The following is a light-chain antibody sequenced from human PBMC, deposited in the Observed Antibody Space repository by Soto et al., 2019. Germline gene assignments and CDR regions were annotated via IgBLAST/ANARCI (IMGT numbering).Light chain of an antibody. CDR1: QSVRSER. Sequence: ELVLTQSPDTLSLSPGARATLSCRASQSVRSERLAWYQQKRGQAPTLLIFDASSRASGTPERFSGIASGTDYSLTTSRLEPEDFAVYYGQEYDGTPPITFGLGTRLEIK. V-gene: IGKV3-20*01. CDR3: QEYDGTPPIT. CDR2: DAS. J-gene: IGKJ5*01.